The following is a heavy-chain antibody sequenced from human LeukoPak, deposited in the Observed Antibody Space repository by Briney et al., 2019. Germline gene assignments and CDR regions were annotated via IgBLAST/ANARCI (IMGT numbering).Heavy chain of an antibody. CDR2: INVSPAYI. V-gene: IGHV3-21*01. J-gene: IGHJ4*02. Sequence: GGSLRFSCAASGFAFSSYSMSWVRQAPGKGLEWVSSINVSPAYISYADSVKGRFTISRDNAKNSLYLQMNSLRAEDTAVYYCAREGVTIYDYWGQGTLVTVSS. CDR1: GFAFSSYS. CDR3: AREGVTIYDY. D-gene: IGHD4-17*01.